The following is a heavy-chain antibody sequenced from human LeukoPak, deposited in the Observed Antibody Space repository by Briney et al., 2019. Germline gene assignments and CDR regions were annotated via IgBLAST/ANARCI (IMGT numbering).Heavy chain of an antibody. CDR2: IIPIFGTA. D-gene: IGHD3-10*01. V-gene: IGHV1-69*13. Sequence: SVKVSCKASGGTFSSYAISWVRQAPGQGLEWMGGIIPIFGTANYAQKFQGRATITADESTSTAYMELSSLRSEDTAVYYCARGPYYYGSGSYYNVYYYYYMDVWGKGTTVTISS. CDR3: ARGPYYYGSGSYYNVYYYYYMDV. J-gene: IGHJ6*03. CDR1: GGTFSSYA.